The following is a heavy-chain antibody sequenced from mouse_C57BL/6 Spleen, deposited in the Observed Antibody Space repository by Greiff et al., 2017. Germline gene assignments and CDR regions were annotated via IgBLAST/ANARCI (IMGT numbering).Heavy chain of an antibody. Sequence: DVQLVESGAELVRPGASVKLSCTASGFNIKDDYMHWVKQRPEQGLEWIGWIDPENGDTEYASKFQGKATITADTSSNTAYLQLSSLTSEDTAVYYCTIFRGFAYWGQGTLVTVSA. CDR2: IDPENGDT. V-gene: IGHV14-4*01. J-gene: IGHJ3*01. CDR1: GFNIKDDY. CDR3: TIFRGFAY.